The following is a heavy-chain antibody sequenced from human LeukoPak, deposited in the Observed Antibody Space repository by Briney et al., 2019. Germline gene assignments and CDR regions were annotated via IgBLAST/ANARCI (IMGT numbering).Heavy chain of an antibody. CDR2: MNPNSGNT. J-gene: IGHJ6*03. D-gene: IGHD1-26*01. V-gene: IGHV1-8*03. CDR3: ARYGSGSYYGYYYYYMDV. CDR1: GYTFTSYD. Sequence: ASVKVSCKASGYTFTSYDINWVRQATGQGLEWMGWMNPNSGNTGYAQKFQGRVTITRNTSISTAYMELSSLRSEDTAVYYCARYGSGSYYGYYYYYMDVWGKGTTVTVSS.